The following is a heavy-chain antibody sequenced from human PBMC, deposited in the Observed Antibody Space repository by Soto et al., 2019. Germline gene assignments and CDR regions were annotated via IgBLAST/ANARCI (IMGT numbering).Heavy chain of an antibody. CDR2: INPNSGGT. Sequence: ASVKVSCKASGYTFTGYYMHWVRQAPGQGLEWMGWINPNSGGTNYAQKFQGWVTMTRDTSISTAYMELSRLRSDDTAVYYCAREQLGPYYYYGMDVWGQGTTVTVSS. CDR1: GYTFTGYY. D-gene: IGHD6-13*01. J-gene: IGHJ6*02. V-gene: IGHV1-2*04. CDR3: AREQLGPYYYYGMDV.